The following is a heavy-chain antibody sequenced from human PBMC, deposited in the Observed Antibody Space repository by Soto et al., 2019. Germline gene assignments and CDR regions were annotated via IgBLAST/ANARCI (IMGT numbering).Heavy chain of an antibody. V-gene: IGHV3-23*01. CDR1: GLTFSSYA. Sequence: GGSLRLSCAASGLTFSSYAMNWVRQAPGKGLEWVSAISGSGGTTYYADSVKGRFTISRDNSKNTLYLQMNSLRAEDTAVYYCAKDLGIAARHFDYWGQGTLVTVSS. CDR2: ISGSGGTT. D-gene: IGHD6-6*01. CDR3: AKDLGIAARHFDY. J-gene: IGHJ4*02.